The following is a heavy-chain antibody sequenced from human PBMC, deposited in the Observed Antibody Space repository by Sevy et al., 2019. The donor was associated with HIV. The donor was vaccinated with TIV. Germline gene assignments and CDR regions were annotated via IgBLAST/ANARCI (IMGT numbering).Heavy chain of an antibody. CDR2: IKQDGSEK. CDR3: ARDESSRRAYYDFWSGYYNSYYYYGMDV. CDR1: GFTFSSYW. V-gene: IGHV3-7*03. D-gene: IGHD3-3*01. Sequence: GGSLRLSCAASGFTFSSYWMSWVRQAPGKGLEWVANIKQDGSEKYYVDSVKGRFTISRDNAKNSLYLKMNSLRAEDTAVYYCARDESSRRAYYDFWSGYYNSYYYYGMDVWGQGTTVTVSS. J-gene: IGHJ6*02.